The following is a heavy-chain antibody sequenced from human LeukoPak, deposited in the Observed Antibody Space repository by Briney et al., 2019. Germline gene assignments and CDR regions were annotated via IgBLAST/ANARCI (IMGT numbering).Heavy chain of an antibody. CDR2: ISWNSGSI. D-gene: IGHD3-10*01. J-gene: IGHJ3*02. V-gene: IGHV3-9*01. CDR1: GFTVSSNY. CDR3: ATEGGIYGSGMLGAFDI. Sequence: PGGSLRLSCAASGFTVSSNYMSWVRQAPGKGLEWVSGISWNSGSIGYADSVKGRFTISRDNAKNSLYLQMNSLRAEDTALYYCATEGGIYGSGMLGAFDIWGQGTMVTVSS.